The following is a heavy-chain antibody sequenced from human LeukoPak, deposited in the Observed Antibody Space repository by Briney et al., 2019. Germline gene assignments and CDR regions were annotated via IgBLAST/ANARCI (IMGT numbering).Heavy chain of an antibody. CDR1: GYTFTSYG. D-gene: IGHD3-3*01. J-gene: IGHJ4*02. CDR2: MNPNSGNT. CDR3: ARRGSRSLSFLEWLQRPYYFDY. Sequence: GASVKVSCKASGYTFTSYGISWVRQATGQGLEWMGWMNPNSGNTGYAQKFQGRVTMTRNTSISTAYMELSSLRSEDTAVYYCARRGSRSLSFLEWLQRPYYFDYWGQGTLVTVSS. V-gene: IGHV1-8*02.